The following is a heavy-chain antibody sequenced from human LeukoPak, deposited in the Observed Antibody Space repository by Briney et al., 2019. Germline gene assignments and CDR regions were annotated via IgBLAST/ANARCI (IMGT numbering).Heavy chain of an antibody. CDR3: ARGHYDVLAASYKWTPDY. CDR1: GFTFNTFN. J-gene: IGHJ4*02. CDR2: ITSGGDYI. Sequence: GGSLRLSCAASGFTFNTFNMNWVRQAPGKGLEWVSSITSGGDYIYYADSVKGRFTTSRDNAKNSLSLQLNSLRVEDTAVYYCARGHYDVLAASYKWTPDYWGQGTLVTISS. V-gene: IGHV3-21*01. D-gene: IGHD3-9*01.